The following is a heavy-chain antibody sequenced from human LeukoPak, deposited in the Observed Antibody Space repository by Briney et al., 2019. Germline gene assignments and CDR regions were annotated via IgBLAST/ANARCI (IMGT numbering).Heavy chain of an antibody. CDR1: GFTFSSYA. D-gene: IGHD4-23*01. CDR3: ARDRYGGNPSALDY. Sequence: GGSLRLSCAASGFTFSSYAMHWVRRAPGKGLEWVAVISYDGSNKYYADSVKGRFTISRDNSKNTLYLQMNSLRAEDTAVYYCARDRYGGNPSALDYWGQGTLVTVSS. CDR2: ISYDGSNK. J-gene: IGHJ4*02. V-gene: IGHV3-30*04.